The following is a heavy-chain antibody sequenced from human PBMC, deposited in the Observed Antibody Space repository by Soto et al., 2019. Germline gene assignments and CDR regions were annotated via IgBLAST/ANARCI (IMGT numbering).Heavy chain of an antibody. CDR2: ISYDGSNK. J-gene: IGHJ6*02. V-gene: IGHV3-30*18. D-gene: IGHD2-2*01. CDR1: GFTFSSYG. Sequence: PGGSLRLSCAASGFTFSSYGMHWVRQAPGKGLEWVAVISYDGSNKYYADSVKGRFTISRDNPKNTLYLQMNSLRAEDTALYYCAKAVGYCSSSSCRDYYYYYGMDVWGQGTTVTVSS. CDR3: AKAVGYCSSSSCRDYYYYYGMDV.